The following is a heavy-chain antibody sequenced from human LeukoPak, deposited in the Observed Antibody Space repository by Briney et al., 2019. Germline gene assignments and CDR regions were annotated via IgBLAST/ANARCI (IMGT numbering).Heavy chain of an antibody. CDR1: GGSISSYY. CDR3: ARGGYYYDFPLDY. J-gene: IGHJ4*02. CDR2: LYDSGST. Sequence: SETLSLTCTVSGGSISSYYWSWIRQSPGKGLEWIGYLYDSGSTNYNPSLKSRVTISVGTSKNQFSLKLSSVTAADTAVYYCARGGYYYDFPLDYWGQGTLVTVSS. D-gene: IGHD3-22*01. V-gene: IGHV4-59*01.